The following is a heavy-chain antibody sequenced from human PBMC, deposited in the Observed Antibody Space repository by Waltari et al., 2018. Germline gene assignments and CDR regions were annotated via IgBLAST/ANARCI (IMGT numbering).Heavy chain of an antibody. J-gene: IGHJ4*02. D-gene: IGHD4-17*01. CDR2: ISGSGGST. CDR3: AKTIYGDYSSFDY. V-gene: IGHV3-23*01. Sequence: EVQLLESGGGLVQPGGSLRLSCAASGFTFSSYAMSWVRRAPGKGLEWVSAISGSGGSTYYADSVKGRFTIARDNSKNTLYLQMNSLRAEDTAVYYCAKTIYGDYSSFDYWGQGTLVTVSS. CDR1: GFTFSSYA.